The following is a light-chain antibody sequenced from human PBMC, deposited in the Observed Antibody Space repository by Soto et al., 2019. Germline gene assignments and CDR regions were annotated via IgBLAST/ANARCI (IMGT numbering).Light chain of an antibody. CDR1: SSDVGGYNY. J-gene: IGLJ2*01. CDR3: SSYTSSSTVV. CDR2: DVR. V-gene: IGLV2-14*01. Sequence: QSALTQPASVSGSPGQSITISCSGTSSDVGGYNYVSWYQQHPGKAPKLMIYDVRNRPSGVSNSFSGSKSGNTASLTIPGLQADDEADYYCSSYTSSSTVVFGGGTKLTVL.